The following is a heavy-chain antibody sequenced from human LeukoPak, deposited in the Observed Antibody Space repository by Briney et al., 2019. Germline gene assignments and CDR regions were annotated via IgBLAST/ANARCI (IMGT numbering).Heavy chain of an antibody. Sequence: GGSLRLSCAASGFTFNNYYTNWVRQAPGKGLVWVSRINRDGSDTIYADSVKGRFTISRDNAKNTLFLQMNSLRAEDTAVYYCAREDFGVDYWGQGTLVTVSS. CDR1: GFTFNNYY. CDR2: INRDGSDT. J-gene: IGHJ4*02. CDR3: AREDFGVDY. V-gene: IGHV3-74*01. D-gene: IGHD3-10*01.